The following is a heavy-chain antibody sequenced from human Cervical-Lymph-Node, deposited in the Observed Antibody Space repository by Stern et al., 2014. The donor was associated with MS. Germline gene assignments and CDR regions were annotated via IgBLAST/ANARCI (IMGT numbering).Heavy chain of an antibody. CDR1: GGTFSSYA. V-gene: IGHV1-69*01. D-gene: IGHD2-15*01. CDR2: IIPIFGTA. Sequence: VQLVESGAEVKKPGSSVKVSCKASGGTFSSYAINWGRQAPGQGLEWMGGIIPIFGTANYAQKFQGRVTITADESTSAAYMELSSLRSEDTAVYYCARSEGLVVVADNWFDPWGQGTLVTVSS. J-gene: IGHJ5*02. CDR3: ARSEGLVVVADNWFDP.